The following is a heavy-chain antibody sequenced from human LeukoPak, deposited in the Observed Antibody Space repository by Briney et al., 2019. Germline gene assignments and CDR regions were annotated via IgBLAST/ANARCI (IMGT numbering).Heavy chain of an antibody. J-gene: IGHJ4*02. CDR3: ARASEFSGSPIEGQGYFDY. Sequence: GGSLRLSCAASGFTFSSYAMHWVRQAPGKGLEWVAVISYDGSNKYYADSVKGRFTISRDNSKNTLYLQMNSLRAEDTAVYYCARASEFSGSPIEGQGYFDYWGQGTLVTVSS. V-gene: IGHV3-30-3*01. CDR1: GFTFSSYA. CDR2: ISYDGSNK. D-gene: IGHD1-26*01.